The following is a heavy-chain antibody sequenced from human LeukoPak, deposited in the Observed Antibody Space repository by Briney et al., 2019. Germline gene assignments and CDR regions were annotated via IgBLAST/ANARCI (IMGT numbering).Heavy chain of an antibody. Sequence: ASVTVSCKASGYTFTSYGISWVRQAPGQGLEWMGWISAYNGHTNYAQELQGRVTMTTDTSTSTAYMELRSLRSDDTAVYYCARGGIAAAGKGYYYYYMDVWGKGTTVTISS. V-gene: IGHV1-18*01. CDR2: ISAYNGHT. D-gene: IGHD6-13*01. CDR1: GYTFTSYG. CDR3: ARGGIAAAGKGYYYYYMDV. J-gene: IGHJ6*03.